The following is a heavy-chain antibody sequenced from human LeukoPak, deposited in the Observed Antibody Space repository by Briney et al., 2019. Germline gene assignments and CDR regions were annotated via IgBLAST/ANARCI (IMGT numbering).Heavy chain of an antibody. D-gene: IGHD5-12*01. V-gene: IGHV4-39*01. CDR2: IYYSGST. CDR1: GGSISSSSYY. CDR3: ARQGGYEYYYYYYMDV. Sequence: PSETLSLTCTVSGGSISSSSYYWGWIRQPPGKGLEWIGSIYYSGSTYYNPSLKSRVTISVDTSKNQFSLKLSSVTAADTAVYYCARQGGYEYYYYYYMDVWGKGTTVTVSS. J-gene: IGHJ6*03.